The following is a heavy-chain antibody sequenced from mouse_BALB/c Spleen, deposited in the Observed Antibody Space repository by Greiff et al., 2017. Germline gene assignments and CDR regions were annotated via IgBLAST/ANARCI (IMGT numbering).Heavy chain of an antibody. Sequence: EVQLQESGGDLVKPGGSLKLSCAASGFTFSSYGMSWVRQTPDKRLEWVATISSGGSYTYYPDSVKGRFTISRDNAKNTLYLQMSSLKSEDTAMYYCARHGDYPYYFDYWGQGTTLTVSS. D-gene: IGHD2-13*01. V-gene: IGHV5-6*01. J-gene: IGHJ2*01. CDR3: ARHGDYPYYFDY. CDR2: ISSGGSYT. CDR1: GFTFSSYG.